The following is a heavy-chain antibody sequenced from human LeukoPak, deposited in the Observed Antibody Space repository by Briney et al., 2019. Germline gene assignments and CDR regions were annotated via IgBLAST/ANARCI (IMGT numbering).Heavy chain of an antibody. J-gene: IGHJ4*02. CDR1: GFTFSSYS. D-gene: IGHD3/OR15-3a*01. CDR3: AIFPLGDWLLSLDY. CDR2: ISSSSSYI. V-gene: IGHV3-21*01. Sequence: NPGGSLRLSCAASGFTFSSYSMNWVRQAPGKGLEWVSSISSSSSYIYYADSVKGRFTISRDNAKNSLYLQMNSLRAEDTAVYYCAIFPLGDWLLSLDYWGQGTLVTVSS.